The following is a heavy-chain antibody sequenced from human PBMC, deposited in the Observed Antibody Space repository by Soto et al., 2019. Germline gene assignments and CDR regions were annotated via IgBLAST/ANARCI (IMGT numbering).Heavy chain of an antibody. CDR1: GGSISSYY. J-gene: IGHJ6*03. Sequence: SETLSLTCTVSGGSISSYYWSWIRQPPGKGLEWIGYIYYSGSTDYNPSLKSRVTISVDTSKNQFSLKLSSVTAADTAVYYCARNGFGEFYYMDVWGKGTTVTVSS. CDR3: ARNGFGEFYYMDV. D-gene: IGHD3-10*01. V-gene: IGHV4-59*01. CDR2: IYYSGST.